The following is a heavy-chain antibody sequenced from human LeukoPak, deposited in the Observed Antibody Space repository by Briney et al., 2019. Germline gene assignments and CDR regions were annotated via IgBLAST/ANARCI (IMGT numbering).Heavy chain of an antibody. CDR3: ATALYSSNQRYYFDY. CDR1: GYTLTELS. Sequence: ASVKVSCKVSGYTLTELSMHWVRQAPGKGLEWMGGFDPEDGETIYAQKFQGRVTMTEDTSTDTAYMELSSLRSEDTAVYYCATALYSSNQRYYFDYWGQGTLVTVSS. V-gene: IGHV1-24*01. J-gene: IGHJ4*02. CDR2: FDPEDGET. D-gene: IGHD6-13*01.